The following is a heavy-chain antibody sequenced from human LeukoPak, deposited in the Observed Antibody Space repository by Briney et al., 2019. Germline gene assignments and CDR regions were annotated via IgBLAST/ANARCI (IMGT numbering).Heavy chain of an antibody. V-gene: IGHV5-51*01. CDR3: ARLCSSTSCYVSDAFDI. J-gene: IGHJ3*02. D-gene: IGHD2-2*01. CDR2: IYPGDSDT. CDR1: GYRFTSYW. Sequence: GESLKISCKGSGYRFTSYWIGWVRQMPGKGLEWMGIIYPGDSDTRYSPSFQGQVTISADKSIRTAYLQWSSLKASDTAMYYCARLCSSTSCYVSDAFDIWGQGTMVTVSS.